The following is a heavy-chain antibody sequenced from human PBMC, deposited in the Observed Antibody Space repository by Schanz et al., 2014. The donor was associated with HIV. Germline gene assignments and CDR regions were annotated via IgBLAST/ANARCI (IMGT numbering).Heavy chain of an antibody. V-gene: IGHV3-23*03. D-gene: IGHD3-10*01. CDR2: MNNDVSSR. Sequence: EVQLLESGGGLVQPGGSLRLSCAASGFTFSSYAMSWVRQAPGKGLEWVSRMNNDVSSRLYADSVKGRFTISRDNAKNTLYLQMNSLGVDDSAIYYCVKRGSEASSNTWFADSWGQGTLVTVSS. CDR3: VKRGSEASSNTWFADS. CDR1: GFTFSSYA. J-gene: IGHJ4*02.